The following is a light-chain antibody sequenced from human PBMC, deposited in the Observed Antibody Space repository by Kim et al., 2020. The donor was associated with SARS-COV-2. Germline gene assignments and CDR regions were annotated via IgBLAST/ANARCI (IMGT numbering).Light chain of an antibody. Sequence: DIVLTQSPGTLSLPPGERATLSCRASQTVTRSYLAWYQQKPGQAPRLLIFGESGRATGIPVRFSGSGSGTDFTLTISRLEPEDFAVYFCQQYATAPYTFGQGTKVEIK. J-gene: IGKJ2*01. CDR1: QTVTRSY. CDR3: QQYATAPYT. V-gene: IGKV3-20*01. CDR2: GES.